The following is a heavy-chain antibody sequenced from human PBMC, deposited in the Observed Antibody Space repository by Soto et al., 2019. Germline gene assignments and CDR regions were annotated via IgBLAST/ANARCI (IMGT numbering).Heavy chain of an antibody. Sequence: PSETLSLTCTVSGGSISGHYWIWIRQSPGKRLEWIGYIFYSGSTNYNPSLKSRVTLSVDTSKNQFSLRLSSVTAADTAVYYCARFYYDSSGYYLTRKSYFDYWGKGTLVTVSS. D-gene: IGHD3-22*01. V-gene: IGHV4-59*11. CDR3: ARFYYDSSGYYLTRKSYFDY. CDR1: GGSISGHY. J-gene: IGHJ4*02. CDR2: IFYSGST.